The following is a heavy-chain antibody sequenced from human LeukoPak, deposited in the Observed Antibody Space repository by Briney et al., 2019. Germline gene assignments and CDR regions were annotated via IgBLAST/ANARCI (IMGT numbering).Heavy chain of an antibody. Sequence: GASVKVSCKASGYTFTGYYMHWVRQAPGQGLEWMGWINPNSGGTNYAQKFQGRVTMTRDTSISTAYMELSGLRSDDTAVYYCATTELGAAAGTGTFDYWGQGTLVTVSS. D-gene: IGHD6-13*01. J-gene: IGHJ4*02. CDR3: ATTELGAAAGTGTFDY. V-gene: IGHV1-2*02. CDR1: GYTFTGYY. CDR2: INPNSGGT.